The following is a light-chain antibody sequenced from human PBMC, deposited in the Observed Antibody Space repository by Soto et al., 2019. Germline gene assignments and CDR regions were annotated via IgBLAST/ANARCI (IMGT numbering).Light chain of an antibody. V-gene: IGLV2-14*01. J-gene: IGLJ1*01. CDR3: SSYRSSSPHYV. CDR1: SSDIGAHNY. Sequence: QSVLTQPASVSGSPGQSITISCTGTSSDIGAHNYVSWYQQHPGKAPKLMIYDVANRPSGVSIRFSGSKSGNTASLTISGLQAEDEADYYCSSYRSSSPHYVFATGTKLTVL. CDR2: DVA.